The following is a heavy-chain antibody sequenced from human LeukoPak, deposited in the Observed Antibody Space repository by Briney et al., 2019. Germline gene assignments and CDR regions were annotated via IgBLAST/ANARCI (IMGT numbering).Heavy chain of an antibody. V-gene: IGHV3-23*01. CDR2: ISGSGGST. D-gene: IGHD2-2*01. CDR1: GFTFSSYA. J-gene: IGHJ4*02. Sequence: GGSLRLSCAASGFTFSSYAMSWVRQAPGKGLEWVSAISGSGGSTYYADSVKGQFTISRDNSKNTLYLQMNSLRAEDTAVYYCAKHPPYCSSTSCPFDYWGQGTLVTVSS. CDR3: AKHPPYCSSTSCPFDY.